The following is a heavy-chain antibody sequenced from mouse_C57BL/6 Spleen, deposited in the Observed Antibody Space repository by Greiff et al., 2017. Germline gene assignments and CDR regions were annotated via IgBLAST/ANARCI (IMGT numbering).Heavy chain of an antibody. CDR1: GFTFSDYG. CDR2: ISSGSSTI. J-gene: IGHJ4*01. V-gene: IGHV5-17*01. Sequence: EVKLQESGGGLVKPGGSLKLSCAASGFTFSDYGMHWVRQAPEKGLEWVAYISSGSSTIYYADTVKGRFTISRDNAKNTLFLQMTSLRSEDTAMYYCARNDGYYYAMDYWGQGTSVTVSS. D-gene: IGHD2-3*01. CDR3: ARNDGYYYAMDY.